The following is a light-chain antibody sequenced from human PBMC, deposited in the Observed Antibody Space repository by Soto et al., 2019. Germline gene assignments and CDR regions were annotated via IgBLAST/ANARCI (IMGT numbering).Light chain of an antibody. CDR2: DAS. V-gene: IGKV1-5*01. CDR3: QQSKSQSLT. Sequence: DIQLTQSPSTLSASVGDSVTITCRASQSVSGWLAWYQQKPGKAPILLIYDASTLQSGVPSRFSGSGSETEFTLTISSLQPDDFATYYCQQSKSQSLTFGQGTKVEIK. J-gene: IGKJ1*01. CDR1: QSVSGW.